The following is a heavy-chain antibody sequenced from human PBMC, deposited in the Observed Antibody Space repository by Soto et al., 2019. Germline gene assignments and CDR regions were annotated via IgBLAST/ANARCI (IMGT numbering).Heavy chain of an antibody. V-gene: IGHV4-38-2*01. Sequence: SETLSLTCAVSGHSISSGYYWGWIRQPPGKGLEWIGSFYHSGSTYYNPSLKSRVTISVDTSKNQFSLKLSSVTAADTAVYYCARGEYYGSGKYFDYWGQGTLVTVSS. J-gene: IGHJ4*02. CDR2: FYHSGST. D-gene: IGHD3-10*01. CDR3: ARGEYYGSGKYFDY. CDR1: GHSISSGYY.